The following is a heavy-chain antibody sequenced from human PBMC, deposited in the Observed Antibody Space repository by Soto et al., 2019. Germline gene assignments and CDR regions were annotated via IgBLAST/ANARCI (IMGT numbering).Heavy chain of an antibody. CDR2: IIPIFGTA. D-gene: IGHD6-6*01. CDR3: ARRGVGIAARMLPHSFWFDP. CDR1: GGTFSSYA. J-gene: IGHJ5*02. V-gene: IGHV1-69*06. Sequence: QVQLVQSGAEVKKPGSSVKVSCKASGGTFSSYAISWVRQAPGQGLEWMGGIIPIFGTANYAQKFQGRVTITADKSTSTAYMELSSLRSEDTAVYYCARRGVGIAARMLPHSFWFDPWGQGTLVTVSS.